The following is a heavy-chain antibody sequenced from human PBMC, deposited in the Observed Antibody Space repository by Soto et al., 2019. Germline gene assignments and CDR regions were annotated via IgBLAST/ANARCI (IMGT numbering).Heavy chain of an antibody. CDR3: ARRSMVRGVIIESWFDP. CDR1: GGSISSYY. V-gene: IGHV4-59*08. Sequence: SETLSLTCTVSGGSISSYYWSWIRQPPGKGLEWIGYIYYSGSTNYNPSLKSRVTISVDTSKNQSSLKLSSVTAADTAVYYCARRSMVRGVIIESWFDPWGQGTLVTVSS. CDR2: IYYSGST. D-gene: IGHD3-10*01. J-gene: IGHJ5*02.